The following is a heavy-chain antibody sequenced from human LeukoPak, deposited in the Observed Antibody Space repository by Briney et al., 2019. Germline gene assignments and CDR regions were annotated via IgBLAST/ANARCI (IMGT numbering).Heavy chain of an antibody. J-gene: IGHJ4*02. CDR2: INHSGST. CDR3: ARGNEDDIVVVQAAMERYYFDY. Sequence: SETLSLTCAVYGGSFSGYYWSWIRQPPGKGLEWIGEINHSGSTNYNPSLKSRVTISVDTSKNQFSLKLSSVTAADTAVYYCARGNEDDIVVVQAAMERYYFDYWGQGTLVTVSS. D-gene: IGHD2-2*01. CDR1: GGSFSGYY. V-gene: IGHV4-34*01.